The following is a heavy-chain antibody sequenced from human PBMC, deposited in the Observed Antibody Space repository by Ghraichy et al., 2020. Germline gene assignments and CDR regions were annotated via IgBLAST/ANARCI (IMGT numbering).Heavy chain of an antibody. CDR2: INSGSTTF. V-gene: IGHV3-48*01. CDR1: GFAFNTYD. Sequence: GESLNISCGASGFAFNTYDMNWVRQAPGKGLEWVSDINSGSTTFHYADSVRGRFTISRDNAKNSLYLQMNSLRAEDTAVYYCTTVLWGVEAQPFDSWGQGTLVTVSS. J-gene: IGHJ4*02. D-gene: IGHD3-10*01. CDR3: TTVLWGVEAQPFDS.